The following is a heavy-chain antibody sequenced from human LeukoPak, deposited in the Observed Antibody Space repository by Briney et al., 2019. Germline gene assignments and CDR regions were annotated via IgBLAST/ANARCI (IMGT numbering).Heavy chain of an antibody. CDR3: ARGLRHDSSGWGAFDI. V-gene: IGHV1-69*04. D-gene: IGHD3-22*01. Sequence: ASVKVSCKASGGTFSSYAISWVRQAPGQGLEWMGRIIPILGIANYAQKFQGRVTITADKSTSTAYMELSSLRSEDTAVYYCARGLRHDSSGWGAFDIWGQGTMVTVSS. J-gene: IGHJ3*02. CDR1: GGTFSSYA. CDR2: IIPILGIA.